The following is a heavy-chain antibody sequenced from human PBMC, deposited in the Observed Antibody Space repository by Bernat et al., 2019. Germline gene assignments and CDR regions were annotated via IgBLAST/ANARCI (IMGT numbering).Heavy chain of an antibody. D-gene: IGHD2-2*01. J-gene: IGHJ3*02. Sequence: QVQLQESGPGLVKPSETLSLTCTVSGGSISSYYWSWIRQPPGKGLEWIGYIYYSGSTNYNPSLKSRVTISVDTSKNQFSLKLSSVTAADTAVDYCARAEGRTSEFDAFDIWGQGTMVTVSS. CDR1: GGSISSYY. CDR2: IYYSGST. CDR3: ARAEGRTSEFDAFDI. V-gene: IGHV4-59*01.